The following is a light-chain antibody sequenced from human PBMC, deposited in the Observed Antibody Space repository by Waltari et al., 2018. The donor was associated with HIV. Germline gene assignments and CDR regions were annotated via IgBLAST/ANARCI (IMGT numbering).Light chain of an antibody. CDR3: QQNIHWPPYT. CDR2: GAS. V-gene: IGKV3-15*01. Sequence: LTQSPATLSVSVGERVTLSCRASQSLTANLAWYQQRPGQAPRLLIYGASSRATEIPARFSGSGSGTDYTLTISTVQSEDSAVYYCQQNIHWPPYTFGQGTKL. J-gene: IGKJ2*01. CDR1: QSLTAN.